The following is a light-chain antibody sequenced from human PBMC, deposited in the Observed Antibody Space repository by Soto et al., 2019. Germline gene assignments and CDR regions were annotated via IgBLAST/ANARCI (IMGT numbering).Light chain of an antibody. J-gene: IGKJ3*01. V-gene: IGKV3-20*01. CDR2: GAS. CDR3: QQYGNSPCT. CDR1: QNVSSNN. Sequence: EVVLTQSPATLSLSPGERATLSCRASQNVSSNNLAWYQQRPGQAPRLVIDGASTRATGVPARFSGGGSGTDFTLTISRLQSEDFAVYYCQQYGNSPCTFGHGTKVDIK.